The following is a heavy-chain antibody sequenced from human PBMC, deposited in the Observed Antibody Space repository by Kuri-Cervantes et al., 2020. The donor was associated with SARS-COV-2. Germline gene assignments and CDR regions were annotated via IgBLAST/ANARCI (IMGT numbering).Heavy chain of an antibody. CDR3: ARRMVRCSSLDY. CDR2: ILPGNGST. J-gene: IGHJ4*01. Sequence: QVQLEESGAELIKPGASVKLSCKATGYTFTGYLIEWVKQRPGQGLEWIGEILPGNGSTNYNEKFKGKATFTADTSSNTAYMQLSSLTTEYSAIYYCARRMVRCSSLDYWGQGTTLTVSS. V-gene: IGHV1/OR15-3*01. CDR1: GYTFTGYL. D-gene: IGHD2-2*01.